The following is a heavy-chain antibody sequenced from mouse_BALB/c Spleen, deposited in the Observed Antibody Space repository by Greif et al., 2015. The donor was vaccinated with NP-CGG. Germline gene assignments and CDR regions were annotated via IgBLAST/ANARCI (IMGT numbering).Heavy chain of an antibody. V-gene: IGHV1-84*02. CDR1: GYTFTDYY. CDR3: ARRTGTEAMDY. D-gene: IGHD4-1*01. Sequence: VQLQQSGPELVKPGASVKISCKASGYTFTDYYINWVKQKPGPGLEWIGWIYPGSGNTKYNEKFKGKATLTVDTSSSTAYMQLSSLTSEDTAVYYCARRTGTEAMDYWGQGTSVTVSS. J-gene: IGHJ4*01. CDR2: IYPGSGNT.